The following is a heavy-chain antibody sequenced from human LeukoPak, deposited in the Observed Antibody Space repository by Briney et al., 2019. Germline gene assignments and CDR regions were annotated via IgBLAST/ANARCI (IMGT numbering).Heavy chain of an antibody. V-gene: IGHV1-2*02. CDR1: GYTFTGYY. CDR3: ASAKIVGATTPPFDY. CDR2: INPNSGGT. J-gene: IGHJ4*02. Sequence: ASVKVSCKASGYTFTGYYMHWVRQAPGQGLEWMGWINPNSGGTNYAQKFQGRVTMTRDTSISTAYMELSRLRSDDTAVYYCASAKIVGATTPPFDYWGQGTLVTVPS. D-gene: IGHD1-26*01.